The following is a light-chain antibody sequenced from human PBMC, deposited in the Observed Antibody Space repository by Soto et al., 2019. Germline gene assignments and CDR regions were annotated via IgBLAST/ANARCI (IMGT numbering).Light chain of an antibody. CDR1: QSISNY. J-gene: IGKJ2*01. V-gene: IGKV3-11*01. Sequence: EIVLTQSPATLSLSPGERATLSCRAGQSISNYLAWYQQKPGQPPKLLIFHASTRATGVPARFSGSGSGTAFTLTIRSLEPEDFAVYYCQQRSDWRYTFGQGTKLEI. CDR3: QQRSDWRYT. CDR2: HAS.